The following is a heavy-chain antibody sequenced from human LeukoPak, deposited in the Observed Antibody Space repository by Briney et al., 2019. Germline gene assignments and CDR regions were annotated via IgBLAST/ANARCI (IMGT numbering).Heavy chain of an antibody. D-gene: IGHD3-22*01. CDR2: IYSGGST. CDR1: GFTVSSNY. V-gene: IGHV3-66*01. CDR3: ARDGDSTRYYFDY. Sequence: GGSLRLSCAASGFTVSSNYMSWVRQAPGKGLEWVSVIYSGGSTYYADSVKGRFTISRDNSKSTLYLQMNSLRAEDTAVYYCARDGDSTRYYFDYWGQGTLVTVSS. J-gene: IGHJ4*02.